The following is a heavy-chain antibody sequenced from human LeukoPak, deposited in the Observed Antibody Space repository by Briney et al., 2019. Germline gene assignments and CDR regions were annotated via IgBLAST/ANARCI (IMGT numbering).Heavy chain of an antibody. CDR3: ARGGYYYYGMDV. CDR1: GYTFTSYY. V-gene: IGHV1-46*01. Sequence: ASVTVSCKASGYTFTSYYMHWVRQAPGQGREWMGIINHSGGSTSYAQKFQGRVTMTRDTSTSTVYMELSSLRSEDTAVYYCARGGYYYYGMDVWGQGTTVTVSS. J-gene: IGHJ6*02. CDR2: INHSGGST.